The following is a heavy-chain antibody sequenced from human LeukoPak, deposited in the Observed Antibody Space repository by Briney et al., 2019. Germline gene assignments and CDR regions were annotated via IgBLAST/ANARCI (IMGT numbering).Heavy chain of an antibody. V-gene: IGHV3-21*01. CDR3: ARDSAPGIAVAGNGFDY. Sequence: GGSLRLSCAASGFTFSSYSMTWVRQAPGKGLEWVSSISSSSSYIYYADSVKGRFTISRDNAKNSLYLQMNSLRAEDTAVYYCARDSAPGIAVAGNGFDYWGQGTLVTVSS. J-gene: IGHJ4*02. CDR1: GFTFSSYS. CDR2: ISSSSSYI. D-gene: IGHD6-19*01.